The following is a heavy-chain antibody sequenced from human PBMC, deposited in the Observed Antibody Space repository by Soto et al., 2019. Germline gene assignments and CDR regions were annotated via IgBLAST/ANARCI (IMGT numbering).Heavy chain of an antibody. CDR1: GDSISDSSXY. CDR2: IYYKGYT. D-gene: IGHD4-17*01. CDR3: ARHPDYGGNYYYYGMDV. V-gene: IGHV4-39*01. Sequence: QLQLQESGPGLVKPSETLSLTCTSSGDSISDSSXYWAWIRQPPGKGLEWIGSIYYKGYTKYNPSLESRVTITVDTSRNQFSLRLSSVTAADTAVYFCARHPDYGGNYYYYGMDVWGPGTTVIVSS. J-gene: IGHJ6*02.